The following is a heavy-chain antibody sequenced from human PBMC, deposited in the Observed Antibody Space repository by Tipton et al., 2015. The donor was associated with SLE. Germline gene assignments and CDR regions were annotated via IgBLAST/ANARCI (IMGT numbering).Heavy chain of an antibody. Sequence: TLSLTCSVSGDSISSHYWSWIRQPPGKGLEWIGHIHYSGRTNYNPSLKSRVIISVDTSKNQFSLKLNSVTAADTALYYCARQYAGRWLRPDFFDSGGKGTRATVSS. CDR3: ARQYAGRWLRPDFFDS. CDR1: GDSISSHY. V-gene: IGHV4-59*11. D-gene: IGHD5-24*01. CDR2: IHYSGRT. J-gene: IGHJ4*02.